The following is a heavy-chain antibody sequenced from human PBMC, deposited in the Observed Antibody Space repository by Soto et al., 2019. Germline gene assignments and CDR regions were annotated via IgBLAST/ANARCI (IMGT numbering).Heavy chain of an antibody. Sequence: PSETLSLTCTVSGGSISSGPYSWGWIRQPPGKGLEWIGTFYYSGSTYYNMSLKSRVTISVDRSKNQFSLKLSSVTAADTAVYYCARGINYYDSSGDSWFDPWGQGTLVTVSS. J-gene: IGHJ5*02. CDR2: FYYSGST. D-gene: IGHD3-22*01. V-gene: IGHV4-39*07. CDR1: GGSISSGPYS. CDR3: ARGINYYDSSGDSWFDP.